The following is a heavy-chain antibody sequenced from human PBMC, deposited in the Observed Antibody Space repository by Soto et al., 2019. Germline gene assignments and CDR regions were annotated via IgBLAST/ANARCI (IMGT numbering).Heavy chain of an antibody. V-gene: IGHV3-53*01. Sequence: PGGSLRLSCETSGFTVSSSYMSWVRQAPGMGLEWVSVILTGGDTHYADSVKGRFTISKDNADNNLLHLQMDSLRAEDTAVYYCTRGGFCGTDSCSWGSGFDYWGQGTLVTVSS. CDR2: ILTGGDT. CDR1: GFTVSSSY. CDR3: TRGGFCGTDSCSWGSGFDY. D-gene: IGHD2-15*01. J-gene: IGHJ4*02.